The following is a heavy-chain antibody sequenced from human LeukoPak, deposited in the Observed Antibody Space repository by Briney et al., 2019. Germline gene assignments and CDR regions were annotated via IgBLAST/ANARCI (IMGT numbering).Heavy chain of an antibody. V-gene: IGHV3-21*01. CDR3: ARDYGSGSYYNDWFDP. CDR2: ISSSSNYI. D-gene: IGHD3-10*01. CDR1: GFTFSSYS. J-gene: IGHJ5*02. Sequence: SGGSLRLSCAASGFTFSSYSMNWVRQAPGKGLEWVSSISSSSNYIYYADSVKGRFTISRDNAKNSLYLQMNSLRAEDTAVYYCARDYGSGSYYNDWFDPWGQGTLVTVSS.